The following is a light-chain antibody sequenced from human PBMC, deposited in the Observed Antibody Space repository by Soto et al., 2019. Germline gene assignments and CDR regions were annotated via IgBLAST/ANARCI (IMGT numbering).Light chain of an antibody. CDR1: SSNIGGNS. V-gene: IGLV1-51*01. J-gene: IGLJ1*01. CDR3: GSWDSSLSAYV. Sequence: QAVMTQPPSVSAAPGQKVTISCSGSSSNIGGNSVSWYQQLPGTAPKLLIYDDDKRPSGIPDRFSGPKSGTSATLGITGFQTGDEADYYCGSWDSSLSAYVFATGTKLTVL. CDR2: DDD.